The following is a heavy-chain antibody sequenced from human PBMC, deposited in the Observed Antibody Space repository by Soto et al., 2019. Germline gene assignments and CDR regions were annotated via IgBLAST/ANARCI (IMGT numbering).Heavy chain of an antibody. CDR1: GFTFSSYA. V-gene: IGHV3-23*01. Sequence: PGGSLRLSCAASGFTFSSYAMSWVRQAPGKGLEWVSAISGSGGSTYYADSVKGRFTISRDNSKNTLYLQMNSLRAEDTAVYYCEKKQDIVVVPAALDYWGQGNLVTVS. CDR3: EKKQDIVVVPAALDY. J-gene: IGHJ4*02. D-gene: IGHD2-2*01. CDR2: ISGSGGST.